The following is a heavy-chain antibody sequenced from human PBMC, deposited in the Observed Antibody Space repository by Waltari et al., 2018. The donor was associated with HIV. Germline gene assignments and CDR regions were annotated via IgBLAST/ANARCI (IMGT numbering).Heavy chain of an antibody. CDR2: MTPNSGKT. D-gene: IGHD5-18*01. V-gene: IGHV1-8*01. CDR3: ARGGYTYGDDY. J-gene: IGHJ4*02. Sequence: NWVRQATGQGLEWMGWMTPNSGKTGYAQKFQGRVTMTRNTSISTAYMELSNLRSDDTAVYYCARGGYTYGDDYWGQGTLVTVSS.